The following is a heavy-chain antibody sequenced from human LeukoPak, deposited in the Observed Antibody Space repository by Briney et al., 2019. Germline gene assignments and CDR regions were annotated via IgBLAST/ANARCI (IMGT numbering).Heavy chain of an antibody. Sequence: AAVKVSCTASGYTFTNYGITWVRHAPGQELDWMGWISPYKGNTNYAQNLQGRVTMTTDTSTSTAYMEVRSLRSDDTAVYYCATEGGWGPTDYGDNVYWGQGTLVTVSS. J-gene: IGHJ4*02. V-gene: IGHV1-18*01. CDR1: GYTFTNYG. D-gene: IGHD4-17*01. CDR2: ISPYKGNT. CDR3: ATEGGWGPTDYGDNVY.